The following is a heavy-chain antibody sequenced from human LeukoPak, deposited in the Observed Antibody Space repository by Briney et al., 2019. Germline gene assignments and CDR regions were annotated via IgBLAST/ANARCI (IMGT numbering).Heavy chain of an antibody. J-gene: IGHJ4*02. CDR2: INHSGST. CDR3: ARGGGYSLFDY. D-gene: IGHD5-18*01. V-gene: IGHV4-34*01. CDR1: GGSFSGYY. Sequence: SETLSLTCAVYGGSFSGYYWSWIRQPPGKGLEWIGEINHSGSTNYNPSLKSRVTISVDTSKNQFSLKLSSVTAADTAVYYCARGGGYSLFDYWGQGTLVTVSS.